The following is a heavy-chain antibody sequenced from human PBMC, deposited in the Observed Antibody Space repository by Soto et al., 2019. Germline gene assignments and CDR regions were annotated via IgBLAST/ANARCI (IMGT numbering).Heavy chain of an antibody. CDR1: GFTFSDYA. J-gene: IGHJ4*02. CDR3: AKGGRQWLVTSDFNY. Sequence: VQLVESGGGVVQPGRSLRLSCAASGFTFSDYAMHWVRQAPGKGLEWVAVVSHDGRNTHYADSVKGRFTISRDSSKNTVSREMTSQRAEDTAVYYCAKGGRQWLVTSDFNYWGQGALVTVSS. D-gene: IGHD6-19*01. V-gene: IGHV3-30*18. CDR2: VSHDGRNT.